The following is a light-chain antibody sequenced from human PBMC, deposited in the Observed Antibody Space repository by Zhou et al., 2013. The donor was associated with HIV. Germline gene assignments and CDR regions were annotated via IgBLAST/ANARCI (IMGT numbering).Light chain of an antibody. CDR3: QQRNSWPIT. CDR2: DAP. V-gene: IGKV3D-20*02. Sequence: EIVLTQSPGTLSLSPGERATLSCRASQSVSSNYLAWYQQKPGQAPRLLIFDAPNRATGIPARFSGSGSGTDFTLTISRLEPEDFAVYYCQQRNSWPITFGQGTRLEIK. CDR1: QSVSSNY. J-gene: IGKJ5*01.